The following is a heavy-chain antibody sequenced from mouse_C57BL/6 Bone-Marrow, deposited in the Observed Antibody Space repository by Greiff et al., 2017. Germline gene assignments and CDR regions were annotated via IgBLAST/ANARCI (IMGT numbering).Heavy chain of an antibody. J-gene: IGHJ3*01. CDR2: IDPSDSYT. V-gene: IGHV1-50*01. CDR1: GYTFTSYW. CDR3: AGIASSAWFAY. Sequence: VQLQQPGAELVKPGASVKLSCKASGYTFTSYWMQWVKQRPGQGLEWIGEIDPSDSYTNYNQKFTGKATLTVDTSSSTAYMQLSSLTSEDSAVYYCAGIASSAWFAYWGQGTLVTVSA. D-gene: IGHD1-1*01.